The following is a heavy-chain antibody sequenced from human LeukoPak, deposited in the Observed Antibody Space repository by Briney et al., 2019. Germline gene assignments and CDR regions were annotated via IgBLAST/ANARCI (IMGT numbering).Heavy chain of an antibody. V-gene: IGHV1-69*13. J-gene: IGHJ4*02. CDR3: ATSPTGFLEWLFSDY. CDR1: GGTFSSYA. Sequence: SVKVSCKASGGTFSSYAISWVRQAPGQGLEWMGGIIPIFGTANYAQKFQGRVTITADESTSAAYMELSSLRSEDTAVYYCATSPTGFLEWLFSDYWGQGTLVTVSS. CDR2: IIPIFGTA. D-gene: IGHD3-3*01.